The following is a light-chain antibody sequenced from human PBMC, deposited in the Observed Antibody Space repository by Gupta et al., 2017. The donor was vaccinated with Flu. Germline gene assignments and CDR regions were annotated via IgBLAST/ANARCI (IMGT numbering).Light chain of an antibody. J-gene: IGKJ2*01. Sequence: IQITHPPSSLSASVGDRVTISRRASQKIADYLNCYQQKPGKAPTLLIYGSSRLDVGVPSRFSGSGSGAEFTLTISRVQPEDFSTYCCQQGYSSPPTLGQGTKLEI. CDR1: QKIADY. CDR3: QQGYSSPPT. CDR2: GSS. V-gene: IGKV1-39*01.